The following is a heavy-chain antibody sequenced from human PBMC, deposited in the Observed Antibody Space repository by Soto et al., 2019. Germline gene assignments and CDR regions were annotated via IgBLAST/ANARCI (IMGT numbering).Heavy chain of an antibody. CDR2: ISLYSDGT. CDR3: ARVVPGAEAWFGP. Sequence: ASLKVSCKTSGYTFSNYGITWVRQAPGQPLEWLGWISLYSDGTNYAQKFQGRVSMTTDTSTTTAYMELRSLRSDDTAVYYCARVVPGAEAWFGPWGQGTLVTVSS. J-gene: IGHJ5*02. D-gene: IGHD2-2*01. V-gene: IGHV1-18*01. CDR1: GYTFSNYG.